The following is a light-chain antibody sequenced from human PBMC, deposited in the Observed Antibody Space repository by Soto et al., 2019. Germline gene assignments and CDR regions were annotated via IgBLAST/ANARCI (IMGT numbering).Light chain of an antibody. Sequence: AIQMTHSPSSLSASIGDRVTITCRASQDIRDDLGWYQQKPGKAPNLLIYAASNLQTGVPSRFSGSGSGTDFTLTISSLQPEDFATYYCLHDHNYPRTFGQGTKVDIK. CDR2: AAS. J-gene: IGKJ1*01. CDR1: QDIRDD. CDR3: LHDHNYPRT. V-gene: IGKV1-6*01.